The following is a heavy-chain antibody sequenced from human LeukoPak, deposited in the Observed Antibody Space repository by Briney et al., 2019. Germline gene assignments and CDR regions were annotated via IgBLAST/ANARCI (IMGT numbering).Heavy chain of an antibody. V-gene: IGHV4-38-2*02. J-gene: IGHJ3*01. Sequence: SETLSLTCTVSGYSISSGYYWGWIRQPPGKGLEWIGSIYHSGSTYYNPSLKSRVTISVDTSKNQFSLKLSSVTAADTAVYYCARDGDSGSFDAWGQGTMVTVSS. CDR2: IYHSGST. D-gene: IGHD1-26*01. CDR1: GYSISSGYY. CDR3: ARDGDSGSFDA.